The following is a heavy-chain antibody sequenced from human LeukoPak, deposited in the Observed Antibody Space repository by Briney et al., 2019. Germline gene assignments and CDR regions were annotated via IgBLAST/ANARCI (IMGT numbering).Heavy chain of an antibody. V-gene: IGHV3-23*01. Sequence: GGSLRLSCAASGLTFSSYAMNCVRQAPGKGLEWVSTISYSGGSTYYVDSVKGRFTISRDNSENTLYLQLNSLRAEDTAVYYCAKAASGSYLYYFDYWGQGTLVTVSS. CDR3: AKAASGSYLYYFDY. CDR1: GLTFSSYA. D-gene: IGHD1-26*01. J-gene: IGHJ4*02. CDR2: ISYSGGST.